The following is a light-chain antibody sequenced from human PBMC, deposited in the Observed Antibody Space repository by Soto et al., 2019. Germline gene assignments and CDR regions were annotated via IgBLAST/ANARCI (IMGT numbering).Light chain of an antibody. CDR2: GAS. CDR1: QSVSSAY. CDR3: QQSCSSLYT. Sequence: ELVLTQSPGTLSLSPGEGATLSCRASQSVSSAYLAWYQQIPGQAPRLLIYGASSRATGIPDRFSGSGSWTDFTLTISGLEPEAFAVYYCQQSCSSLYTFGQGPKLEIK. J-gene: IGKJ2*01. V-gene: IGKV3-20*01.